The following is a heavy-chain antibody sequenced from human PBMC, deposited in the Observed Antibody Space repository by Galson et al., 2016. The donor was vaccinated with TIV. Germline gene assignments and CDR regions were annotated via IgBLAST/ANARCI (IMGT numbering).Heavy chain of an antibody. D-gene: IGHD2/OR15-2a*01. CDR3: AKSGKSVDYLWDAFDI. V-gene: IGHV3-23*01. J-gene: IGHJ3*02. Sequence: SLRLSCAVSGFSFKNYVMSWVRQAPGKGLEWVSSISISGSHTYYADSVKGRLTISRDNYQYTLYLHLNSLSADHAAMYYCAKSGKSVDYLWDAFDIWGQGTVVAVSS. CDR1: GFSFKNYV. CDR2: ISISGSHT.